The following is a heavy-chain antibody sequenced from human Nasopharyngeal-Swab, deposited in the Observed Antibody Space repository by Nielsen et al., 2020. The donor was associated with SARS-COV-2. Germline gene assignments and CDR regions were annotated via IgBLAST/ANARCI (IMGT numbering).Heavy chain of an antibody. D-gene: IGHD6-13*01. CDR1: GGSISSYY. CDR3: ARTGYSSSWYNRYYYYYMDV. Sequence: SETLSLTCTVSGGSISSYYWSWIWQPPGKGLEWIGYIYYSGSTNYNPSLKSRVTISVDTSKNQFSLKLSFVTAADTAVYYCARTGYSSSWYNRYYYYYMDVWGKGTTVTVSS. CDR2: IYYSGST. V-gene: IGHV4-59*01. J-gene: IGHJ6*03.